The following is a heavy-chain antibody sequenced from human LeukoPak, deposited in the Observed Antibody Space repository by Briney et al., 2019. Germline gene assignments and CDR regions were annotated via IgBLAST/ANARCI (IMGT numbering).Heavy chain of an antibody. D-gene: IGHD6-19*01. V-gene: IGHV3-7*01. CDR3: ARDRDSGWYPDAFDI. CDR1: GFTFSSYS. Sequence: PGGSLRLSCAASGFTFSSYSMSWVRQAPGKGLEWVANIKQDGSEKYYVDSVKGRFTISRDNATNSLYLQMNSLRAEDTAVYYCARDRDSGWYPDAFDIWGQGTMVTVSS. J-gene: IGHJ3*02. CDR2: IKQDGSEK.